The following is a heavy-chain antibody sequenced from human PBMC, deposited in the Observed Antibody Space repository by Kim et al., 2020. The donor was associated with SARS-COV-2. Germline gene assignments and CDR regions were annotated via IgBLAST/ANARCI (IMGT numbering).Heavy chain of an antibody. D-gene: IGHD3-22*01. CDR2: ISSSSSYI. CDR1: GFTFSSYS. Sequence: GGSLRLSCAASGFTFSSYSMNWVRQAPGKGLEWVSSISSSSSYIYYADSVKGRFTISRDNAKNSLYLQMNSLRAEDTAVYYCARFYYDSSGYLRYFDYWGQGTLVTVSS. V-gene: IGHV3-21*01. J-gene: IGHJ4*02. CDR3: ARFYYDSSGYLRYFDY.